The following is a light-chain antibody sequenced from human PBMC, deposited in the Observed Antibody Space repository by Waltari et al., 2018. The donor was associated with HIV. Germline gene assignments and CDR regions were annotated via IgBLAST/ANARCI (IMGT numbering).Light chain of an antibody. Sequence: HSVLTQPPSASVTPGQTVIISCSGNTSNIANNDVTWYQHFPGSAPKRLIYMNNFRPSGVPDRFAGSRSGTSASLTISGLQIEDEAQYYCATWDXSLNGVFGAGTRLTVL. J-gene: IGLJ3*02. CDR1: TSNIANND. V-gene: IGLV1-44*01. CDR3: ATWDXSLNGV. CDR2: MNN.